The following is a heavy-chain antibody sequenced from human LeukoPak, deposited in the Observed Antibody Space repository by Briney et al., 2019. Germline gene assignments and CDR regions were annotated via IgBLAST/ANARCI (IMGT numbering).Heavy chain of an antibody. J-gene: IGHJ4*02. CDR3: AKSTMIVVVIPPFDH. D-gene: IGHD3-22*01. CDR1: GFTFSSYA. CDR2: ISGSGGST. Sequence: GGSLRLSCAASGFTFSSYAMSWVRQAPGKGLEWVSAISGSGGSTYYADSVKGRSTISRDNSKNTLYLQMNSLRADDTAVYYCAKSTMIVVVIPPFDHWGQGTLVTVSS. V-gene: IGHV3-23*01.